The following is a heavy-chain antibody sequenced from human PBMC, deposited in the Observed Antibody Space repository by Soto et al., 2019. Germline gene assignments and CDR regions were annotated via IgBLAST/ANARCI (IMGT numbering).Heavy chain of an antibody. CDR3: ARGTRVAFMGSYYYYGMDV. CDR2: MNHSGGT. J-gene: IGHJ6*02. Sequence: PSETLSLTCAVYGGSFSGYYCTWIRQSPGKGLEWIGEMNHSGGTNYSPSLKSRVTISADTSKNQVSLRLSSVTAADTAVYYCARGTRVAFMGSYYYYGMDVWGQGTTVTVSS. D-gene: IGHD3-10*01. V-gene: IGHV4-34*01. CDR1: GGSFSGYY.